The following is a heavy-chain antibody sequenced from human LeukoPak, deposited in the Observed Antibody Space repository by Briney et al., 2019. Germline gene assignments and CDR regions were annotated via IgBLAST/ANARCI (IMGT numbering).Heavy chain of an antibody. CDR2: INHSGST. CDR3: ATRGDCSSTSCSYDY. J-gene: IGHJ4*02. V-gene: IGHV4-34*01. D-gene: IGHD2-2*01. Sequence: SETLSLTCAVYGGSFSGYYWSWIRQPPGKGLKWIGEINHSGSTNYNPSLKSRVTISVDTSKNQFSLKLSSVTAADTAVYYCATRGDCSSTSCSYDYWGQGTLVTVSS. CDR1: GGSFSGYY.